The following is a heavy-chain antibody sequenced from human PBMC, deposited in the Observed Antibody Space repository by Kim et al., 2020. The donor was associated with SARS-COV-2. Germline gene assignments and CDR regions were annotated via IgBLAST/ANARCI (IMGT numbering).Heavy chain of an antibody. J-gene: IGHJ6*02. CDR1: GFTFSSYG. CDR3: ARSLWFGELLGQGYGMDV. CDR2: IWYDGSNK. D-gene: IGHD3-10*01. V-gene: IGHV3-33*01. Sequence: GGSLRLSCAASGFTFSSYGMHWVRQAPGKGLEWVAVIWYDGSNKYYADSVKGRFTISRDNSKNTLYLQMNSLRAEDTAVYYCARSLWFGELLGQGYGMDVWGQGTTVTVSS.